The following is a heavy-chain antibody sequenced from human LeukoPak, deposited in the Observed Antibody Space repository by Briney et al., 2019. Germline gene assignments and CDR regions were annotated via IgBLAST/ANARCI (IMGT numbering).Heavy chain of an antibody. CDR2: IYASTST. Sequence: PSETLSLTCTVSGDSISNHTSYWTWIRQPAGKGLEWIGRIYASTSTSYNPSLKSRVTISVDTSKNAFSLKLTSVTAADTAVYYCARSRSGYQSLYYFDYWGQGTLVTVSS. D-gene: IGHD3-3*01. CDR1: GDSISNHTSY. CDR3: ARSRSGYQSLYYFDY. J-gene: IGHJ4*02. V-gene: IGHV4-61*02.